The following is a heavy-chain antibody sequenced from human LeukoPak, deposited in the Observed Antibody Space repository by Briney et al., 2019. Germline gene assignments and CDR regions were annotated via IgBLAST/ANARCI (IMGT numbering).Heavy chain of an antibody. J-gene: IGHJ4*02. CDR3: ARVTVAGYFDY. D-gene: IGHD6-19*01. CDR2: INPNSGGT. V-gene: IGHV1-2*02. CDR1: GYTFTGYY. Sequence: ASVKVSCKASGYTFTGYYMHWVRQAPGQGIGWMGLINPNSGGTNYEQKFQGRVTMTRDTSNSKDYMELRRLRPDDKAVYYCARVTVAGYFDYWGQGTLVTVSS.